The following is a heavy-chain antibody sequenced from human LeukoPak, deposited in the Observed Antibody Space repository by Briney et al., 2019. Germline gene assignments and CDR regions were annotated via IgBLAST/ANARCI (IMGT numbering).Heavy chain of an antibody. CDR3: ARESPDDSSAS. Sequence: GGSLRLSCAASGFTVSTNYMSWVRQAPGKGLEWVSVIDSGGSKKYAESVKGRFTISRDNSKNTLYLQMNSLRAEDTAVYYCARESPDDSSASWGQGTLVTVSS. CDR1: GFTVSTNY. J-gene: IGHJ5*02. V-gene: IGHV3-66*01. D-gene: IGHD3-22*01. CDR2: IDSGGSK.